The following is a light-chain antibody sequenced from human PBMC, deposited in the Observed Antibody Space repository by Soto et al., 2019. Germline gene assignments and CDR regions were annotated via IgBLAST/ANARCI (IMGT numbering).Light chain of an antibody. V-gene: IGKV3-15*01. CDR2: GVS. Sequence: EIVLTQSPGTLSLSPGERATLSCRASQSVSSSLAWYQQKPGQAPRLLIYGVSVRATGIPARFSGSGSGTEFTLTISSLQSEDFAVYYCQQYNNWPPKTFGQGTKVDIK. CDR1: QSVSSS. CDR3: QQYNNWPPKT. J-gene: IGKJ1*01.